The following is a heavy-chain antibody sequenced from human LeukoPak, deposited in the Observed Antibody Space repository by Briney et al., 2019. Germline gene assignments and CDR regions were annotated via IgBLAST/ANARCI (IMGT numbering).Heavy chain of an antibody. J-gene: IGHJ4*02. CDR2: IYPGDSDT. Sequence: GESLKISCKGSGYGFTSYWIGWVRQMPGKGLEWMGIIYPGDSDTRYSPSFQGQVTISADKSISTAYLQWSSLKASDTAMYYCARNHHQQLGLFDYWGQGTLVTVSS. CDR3: ARNHHQQLGLFDY. D-gene: IGHD6-13*01. CDR1: GYGFTSYW. V-gene: IGHV5-51*01.